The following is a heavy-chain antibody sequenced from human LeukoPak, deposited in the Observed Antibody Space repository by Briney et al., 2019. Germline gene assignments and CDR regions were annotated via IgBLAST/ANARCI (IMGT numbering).Heavy chain of an antibody. D-gene: IGHD3-3*01. Sequence: SETLSLTCTVSGGSMSSNSYYWGWIRQPPGKGLEWIGSIYYSGSTYYNPSLKSRVTISVDTSQHHFSLKLSSVTAADTAVYYCARKKRVDPFDYWGQGTLVTVSS. CDR2: IYYSGST. CDR3: ARKKRVDPFDY. J-gene: IGHJ4*02. CDR1: GGSMSSNSYY. V-gene: IGHV4-39*01.